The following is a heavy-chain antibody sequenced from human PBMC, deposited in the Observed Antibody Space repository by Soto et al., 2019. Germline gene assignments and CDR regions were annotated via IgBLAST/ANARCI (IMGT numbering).Heavy chain of an antibody. Sequence: ASVKVSCKASGYTFTSYGISWVRQAPGQGLEWMGIINPSGGSTSYAQKFQGRVTMTRDTSTSTVYMELSSLRSEDTAVYYCARVGIAAAGTRGMDVWGQGTTVTVSS. J-gene: IGHJ6*02. CDR1: GYTFTSYG. D-gene: IGHD6-13*01. V-gene: IGHV1-46*03. CDR3: ARVGIAAAGTRGMDV. CDR2: INPSGGST.